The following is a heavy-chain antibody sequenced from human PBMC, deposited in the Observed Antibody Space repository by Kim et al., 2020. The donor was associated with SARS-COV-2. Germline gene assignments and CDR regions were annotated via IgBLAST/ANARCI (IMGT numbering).Heavy chain of an antibody. CDR1: GGTFSSYA. D-gene: IGHD6-13*01. CDR2: IIPIFGTA. Sequence: SVKVSCKASGGTFSSYAISWVRQAPGQGLEWMGGIIPIFGTANYAQKFQGRVTITADESTSTAYMELSSLRSEDTAVYYCAREERPGYSSSWYADYYYYGMDVWGQGTTVTVSS. V-gene: IGHV1-69*13. J-gene: IGHJ6*02. CDR3: AREERPGYSSSWYADYYYYGMDV.